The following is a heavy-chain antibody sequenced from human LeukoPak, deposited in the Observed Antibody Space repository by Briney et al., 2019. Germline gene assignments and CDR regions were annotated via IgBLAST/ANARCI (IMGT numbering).Heavy chain of an antibody. CDR2: ISGDGGST. D-gene: IGHD2-21*02. Sequence: GSLRLSCAASGFTFSSYTMNWVRQAPGKGLEWVSLISGDGGSTYYADSVKGRFTISRDNSKNSLYLQMNSLRTEDTALYYCTKDTWAYCGGDCYPPGCMDVWGQGTTVTVSS. CDR1: GFTFSSYT. CDR3: TKDTWAYCGGDCYPPGCMDV. V-gene: IGHV3-43*02. J-gene: IGHJ6*02.